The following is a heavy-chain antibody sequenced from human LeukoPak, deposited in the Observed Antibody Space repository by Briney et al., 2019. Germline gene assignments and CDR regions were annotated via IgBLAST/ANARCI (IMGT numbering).Heavy chain of an antibody. CDR1: GGSISSYY. J-gene: IGHJ6*02. Sequence: SETLSLTCTVSGGSISSYYWSWIRQPPGKGLEWIGYIYYSGSTNYNPSLKSRVTISVDTSKNQFSLKLSSVTAADTAVYYCARDSSGWLRYYGMDVWGPGTTVTVSS. D-gene: IGHD6-19*01. CDR3: ARDSSGWLRYYGMDV. V-gene: IGHV4-59*01. CDR2: IYYSGST.